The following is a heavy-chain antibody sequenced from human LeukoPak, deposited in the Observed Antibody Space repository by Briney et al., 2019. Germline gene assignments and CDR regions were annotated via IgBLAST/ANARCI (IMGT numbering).Heavy chain of an antibody. J-gene: IGHJ4*02. CDR2: IRYDGSNK. CDR1: GFTFSSYE. CDR3: AKPEYGSGSYYYFDY. D-gene: IGHD3-10*01. Sequence: PGGSLRLSCAASGFTFSSYEMNWVRQAPGKGLEWVAFIRYDGSNKYYADSVKGRFTIPRDNSKNTLYLQMDSLRAEDTAVYYCAKPEYGSGSYYYFDYWGQGTLVTVSS. V-gene: IGHV3-30*02.